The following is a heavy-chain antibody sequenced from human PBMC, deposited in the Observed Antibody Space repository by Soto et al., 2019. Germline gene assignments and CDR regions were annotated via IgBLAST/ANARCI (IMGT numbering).Heavy chain of an antibody. CDR2: IKQDGSEK. D-gene: IGHD4-17*01. CDR1: GFTFSSYW. CDR3: ARVGYGDYEAEYFQH. Sequence: GGSLRLSCAASGFTFSSYWMSWVHQAPGKGLEWVANIKQDGSEKYYVDSVKGRFTISRDNAKNSLYLQMNSLRAEDTAVYYCARVGYGDYEAEYFQHWGQGTLVTVSS. J-gene: IGHJ1*01. V-gene: IGHV3-7*05.